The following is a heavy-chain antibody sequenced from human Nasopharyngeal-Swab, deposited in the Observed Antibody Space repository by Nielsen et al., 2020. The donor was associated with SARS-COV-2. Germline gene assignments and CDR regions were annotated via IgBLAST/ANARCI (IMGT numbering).Heavy chain of an antibody. CDR1: GDRVSSNSAA. D-gene: IGHD3-22*01. J-gene: IGHJ4*02. CDR3: ARGINYYDSSGRSGGFDY. CDR2: TYYRSKWYN. V-gene: IGHV6-1*01. Sequence: QTPSLTRAIPGDRVSSNSAAWNWTRHSPWRGLEWLGRTYYRSKWYNDYAVSVKSRITINPDTSKNQFSLQLNYVTPEDTAVYYCARGINYYDSSGRSGGFDYWGQGTLVTVSS.